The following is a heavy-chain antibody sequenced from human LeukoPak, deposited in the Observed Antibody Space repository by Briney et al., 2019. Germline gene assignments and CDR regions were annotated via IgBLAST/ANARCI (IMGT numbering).Heavy chain of an antibody. V-gene: IGHV3-7*01. Sequence: GGSLRLSCAASGFTFSSYWMSWVRQAPGKGLEWVANIKQDGSEKYYVDSVKGRFTISRDNAKNSLYLQMNGLRAEDTAVYYCARVFSDDILTGYYDYWGQGTLVTVSS. CDR1: GFTFSSYW. CDR3: ARVFSDDILTGYYDY. CDR2: IKQDGSEK. J-gene: IGHJ4*02. D-gene: IGHD3-9*01.